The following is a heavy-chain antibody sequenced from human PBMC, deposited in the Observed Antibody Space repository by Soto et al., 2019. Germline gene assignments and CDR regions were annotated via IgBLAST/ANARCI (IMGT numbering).Heavy chain of an antibody. Sequence: GGSLRLSCASSGFTFSSYAMSWVRQAPGKGLEWVSAISGSGGSTYYADSVKGRFTISRDNSKNTLYLQMNSLRAEDTAVYYCAKSEAEIAAAATFDYWGQGTLVTVSS. D-gene: IGHD6-13*01. V-gene: IGHV3-23*01. CDR1: GFTFSSYA. CDR3: AKSEAEIAAAATFDY. CDR2: ISGSGGST. J-gene: IGHJ4*02.